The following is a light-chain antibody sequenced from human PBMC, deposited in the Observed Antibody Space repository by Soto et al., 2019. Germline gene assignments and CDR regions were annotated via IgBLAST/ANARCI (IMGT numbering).Light chain of an antibody. CDR2: DVT. CDR1: SSDVGGYNY. V-gene: IGLV2-11*01. Sequence: QSVLTQPRSVSGSPGQSVTISCTGTSSDVGGYNYVSWYQQHPGRAPKFMIYDVTKRPSGVPDRFSGSKSGNTASLTVSGLQAEDEADYSCCSYAGTYTQWVFGGGTRLTVL. CDR3: CSYAGTYTQWV. J-gene: IGLJ7*01.